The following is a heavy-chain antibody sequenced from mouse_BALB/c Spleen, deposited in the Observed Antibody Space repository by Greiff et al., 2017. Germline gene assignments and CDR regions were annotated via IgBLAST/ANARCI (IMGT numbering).Heavy chain of an antibody. Sequence: VQLQQSGAELVRSGASVKLSCTASGFNIKDYYMHWVKQRPEQGLEWIGWIDPENGDTEYAPKFQGKATMTADTSSNTAYLQLSSLTSEDTAVYYCNAWITTVVDWYFDVWGAGTTVTVSS. V-gene: IGHV14-4*02. J-gene: IGHJ1*01. CDR3: NAWITTVVDWYFDV. D-gene: IGHD1-1*01. CDR1: GFNIKDYY. CDR2: IDPENGDT.